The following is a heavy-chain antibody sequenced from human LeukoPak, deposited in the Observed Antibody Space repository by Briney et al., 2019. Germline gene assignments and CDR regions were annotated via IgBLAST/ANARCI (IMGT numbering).Heavy chain of an antibody. CDR1: GYTCTSYG. V-gene: IGHV1-18*01. D-gene: IGHD3-22*01. CDR3: AREFYYDSSGYYYLTYFQH. J-gene: IGHJ1*01. Sequence: ASVKVSCKASGYTCTSYGISWVRHALRQGLEWMVWIIAYNGNTNYAQKLQGRVTMTTDTSTSTAYMELRSLRSDDTAVYYCAREFYYDSSGYYYLTYFQHWGQGTLVTVSS. CDR2: IIAYNGNT.